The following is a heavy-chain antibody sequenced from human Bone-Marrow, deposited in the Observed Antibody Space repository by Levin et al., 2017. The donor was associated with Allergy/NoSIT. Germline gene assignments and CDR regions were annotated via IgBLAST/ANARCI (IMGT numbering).Heavy chain of an antibody. CDR3: ARTSSYYDFWSGYYYYGMDV. V-gene: IGHV1-8*01. CDR2: MNPNSGNT. Sequence: GESLKISCKASGYTFTSYDINWVRQATGQGLEWMGWMNPNSGNTGYAQKFQGRVTMTRNTSISTAYMELSSLRSEDTAVYYCARTSSYYDFWSGYYYYGMDVWGQGTTVTVSS. D-gene: IGHD3-3*01. CDR1: GYTFTSYD. J-gene: IGHJ6*02.